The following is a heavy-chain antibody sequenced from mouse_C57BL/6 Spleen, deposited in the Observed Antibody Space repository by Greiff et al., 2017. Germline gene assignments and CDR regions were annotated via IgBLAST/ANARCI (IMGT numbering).Heavy chain of an antibody. J-gene: IGHJ2*01. CDR3: ASEDY. Sequence: EVKLMESGGGLVKPGGSLKLSCAASGFTFSSYAMSWVRQTPEKRLEWVATISDGGSYTYYPDNVKGRFTISRDNAKNNLYLQMSHLKSEDTAMYYCASEDYWGQGTTLTVSS. V-gene: IGHV5-4*03. CDR1: GFTFSSYA. CDR2: ISDGGSYT.